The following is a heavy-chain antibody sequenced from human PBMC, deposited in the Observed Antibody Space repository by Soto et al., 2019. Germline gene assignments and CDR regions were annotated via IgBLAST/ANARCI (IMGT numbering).Heavy chain of an antibody. CDR1: GGTCSSYS. J-gene: IGHJ4*02. Sequence: QVQLVQSGAEVKKPGSSVKVSCKASGGTCSSYSINWVRQAPGQGLEWMGEIIPIFGTATYAQKFQGRVTSTADESTSTAYMALSSLRSEDTAVYYCAIDGGRHSGGIDYWGQGTLVTVSS. V-gene: IGHV1-69*01. CDR2: IIPIFGTA. D-gene: IGHD1-26*01. CDR3: AIDGGRHSGGIDY.